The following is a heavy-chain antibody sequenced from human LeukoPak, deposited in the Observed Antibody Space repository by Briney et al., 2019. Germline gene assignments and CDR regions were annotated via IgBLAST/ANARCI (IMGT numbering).Heavy chain of an antibody. J-gene: IGHJ4*02. V-gene: IGHV3-53*01. CDR1: GFTVSSNY. Sequence: HPGGSLRLSCAASGFTVSSNYMSWVRQAPGKGLEWVSVIYSGGSTYYADSVKGRFTISRDNSKNTLYLQMNSLRAEDTAVYYCARGPHGQWLDPAFDYWGQGTLVTVSS. CDR3: ARGPHGQWLDPAFDY. D-gene: IGHD6-19*01. CDR2: IYSGGST.